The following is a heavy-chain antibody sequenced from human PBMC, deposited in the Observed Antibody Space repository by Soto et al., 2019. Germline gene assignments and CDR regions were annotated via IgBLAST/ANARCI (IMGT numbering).Heavy chain of an antibody. Sequence: QVQLVESGGGVVQPGRSLRLSCAASGFTFSSYVMHWVRQAPGKGLEWVAVISYDGNNKYYADSVKGRFTISRDNSKNTLYLQINMLRAEDTAVYYCARAGCDGGMCYTLVGLRYVMYVWGQGTTVTVSS. V-gene: IGHV3-30-3*01. D-gene: IGHD2-8*02. CDR2: ISYDGNNK. CDR3: ARAGCDGGMCYTLVGLRYVMYV. CDR1: GFTFSSYV. J-gene: IGHJ6*02.